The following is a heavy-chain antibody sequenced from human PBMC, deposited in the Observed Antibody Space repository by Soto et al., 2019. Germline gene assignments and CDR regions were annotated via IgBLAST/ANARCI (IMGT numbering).Heavy chain of an antibody. Sequence: PGVSLRLSCEGSGFTFSNYGIHWVRQAPGMGLDWVAVIWYDGNNKYYSESVKGRFTISRDNSKNTVFLEMSSLRAEDTAVYYCARGNYGASGIDYWGPGALVTVSS. V-gene: IGHV3-33*01. CDR1: GFTFSNYG. J-gene: IGHJ4*02. D-gene: IGHD1-7*01. CDR2: IWYDGNNK. CDR3: ARGNYGASGIDY.